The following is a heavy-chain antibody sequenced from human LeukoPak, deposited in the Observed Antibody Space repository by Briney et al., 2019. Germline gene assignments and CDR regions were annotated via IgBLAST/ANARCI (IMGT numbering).Heavy chain of an antibody. CDR3: ARQDLVRAGFDY. D-gene: IGHD6-13*01. J-gene: IGHJ4*02. CDR1: GGSISSYY. CDR2: IYYSGST. Sequence: SETLSLTCTVSGGSISSYYWSWIRQPPGKGLEWIGYIYYSGSTNYNPSLKSRVTISVDTSKNQFSLKLSSVTAADTAVYYCARQDLVRAGFDYWGQGTLVTVSS. V-gene: IGHV4-59*08.